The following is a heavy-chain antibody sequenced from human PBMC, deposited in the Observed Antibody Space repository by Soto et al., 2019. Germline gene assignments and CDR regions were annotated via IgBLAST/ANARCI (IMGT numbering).Heavy chain of an antibody. CDR3: ARDPAGLLDFDY. Sequence: EVQLVESGGDLVQPGGSLRLSCAASGFTFSTSGMNWVRQAPGKGLEWLSYIGHTGSDYYYADSVKGRFTISRDNAQNSLYLQMDSLRDEDTAIYYCARDPAGLLDFDYWGQGALVIVSS. J-gene: IGHJ4*02. CDR2: IGHTGSDY. CDR1: GFTFSTSG. V-gene: IGHV3-48*02.